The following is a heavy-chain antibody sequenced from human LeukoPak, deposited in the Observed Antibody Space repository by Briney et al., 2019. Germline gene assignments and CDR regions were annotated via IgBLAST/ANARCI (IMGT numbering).Heavy chain of an antibody. V-gene: IGHV3-49*04. J-gene: IGHJ3*02. CDR1: GFTFGDYA. Sequence: GRSLRLSCTASGFTFGDYAMSWVRQAPGKGLEWVGFIRSKAYGGTTEYAASVKGRFTISRDDSKSIAYLQMNSLKTEDTAVYYCTSLRSDYDFWSAIKGDAFDIWGQGTMVTVSS. CDR2: IRSKAYGGTT. D-gene: IGHD3-3*01. CDR3: TSLRSDYDFWSAIKGDAFDI.